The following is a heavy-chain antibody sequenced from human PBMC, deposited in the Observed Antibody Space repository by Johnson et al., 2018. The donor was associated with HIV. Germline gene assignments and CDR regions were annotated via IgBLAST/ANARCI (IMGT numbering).Heavy chain of an antibody. CDR3: ARDPITPYERGPDAFDI. J-gene: IGHJ3*02. CDR2: IYSGGRT. CDR1: GFTFSSHY. Sequence: EVQLVESGGGVVQPGRSLRLSCAASGFTFSSHYMSWVRQAPGKGLEWVSVIYSGGRTYYAYSVKGRFTISRDNSKNTLYLQMNSLRAEDTAVYYCARDPITPYERGPDAFDIWGQGTMVTVSS. V-gene: IGHV3-66*01. D-gene: IGHD2-21*01.